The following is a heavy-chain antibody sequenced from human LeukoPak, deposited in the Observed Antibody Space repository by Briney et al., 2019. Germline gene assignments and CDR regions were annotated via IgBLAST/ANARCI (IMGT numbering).Heavy chain of an antibody. CDR1: GGSITNSDYF. V-gene: IGHV4-39*01. CDR3: ARLDASSAHFSGSFPDY. D-gene: IGHD3-10*01. Sequence: SETLSLTCTVSGGSITNSDYFWGWIRQPPGKGLEWIGNVDYSGRTHYNSSLMSRVTIYADNSKNQFSLKLRSVTAADTAVYYCARLDASSAHFSGSFPDYWGQGTLVTVSS. J-gene: IGHJ4*02. CDR2: VDYSGRT.